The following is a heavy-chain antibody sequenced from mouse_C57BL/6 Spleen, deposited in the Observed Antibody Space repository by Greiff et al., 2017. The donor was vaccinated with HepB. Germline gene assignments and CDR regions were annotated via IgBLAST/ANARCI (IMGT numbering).Heavy chain of an antibody. CDR3: ARWGTTVVAENWYFDV. J-gene: IGHJ1*03. CDR2: INPNYGTT. CDR1: GYSFTDYN. V-gene: IGHV1-39*01. Sequence: VQLQQSGPELVKPGASVKISCKASGYSFTDYNMNWVKQSNGKSLEWIGVINPNYGTTSYNQKFKGKATLTVDQSSSTAYMQLNSLTSEDSAVYYCARWGTTVVAENWYFDVWGTGTTVTVSS. D-gene: IGHD1-1*01.